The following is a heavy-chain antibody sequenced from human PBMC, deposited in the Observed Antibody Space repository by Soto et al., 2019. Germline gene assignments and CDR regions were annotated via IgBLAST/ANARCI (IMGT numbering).Heavy chain of an antibody. CDR1: GGTFSSYA. D-gene: IGHD2-2*01. CDR2: IIPIFGTA. V-gene: IGHV1-69*01. CDR3: ASASEYAPLSADHERYQGSAPSLRRLGGYFQH. Sequence: QVQLVQSGAEVKKPGSSVKVSCKASGGTFSSYAISWVRQAPGQGLEWMGGIIPIFGTANYAQKFQGRVTNTAEEATSTAYMELSSLSSEDTAVYYWASASEYAPLSADHERYQGSAPSLRRLGGYFQHWGQGNLVTGSS. J-gene: IGHJ1*01.